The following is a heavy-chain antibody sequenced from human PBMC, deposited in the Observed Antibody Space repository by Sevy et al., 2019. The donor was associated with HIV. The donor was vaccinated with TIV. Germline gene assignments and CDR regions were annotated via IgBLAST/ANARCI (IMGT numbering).Heavy chain of an antibody. D-gene: IGHD3-22*01. Sequence: GGSLRLSCAASGFTFSSHSMNWVRQTPGKGLEWISYISGTGNTIYYADSVKGRFTISRDNAKNSLYLQLKSLRDEDTAIYYRAIVHRYYDSSVSEFWGQGSLVTGTS. CDR2: ISGTGNTI. CDR3: AIVHRYYDSSVSEF. J-gene: IGHJ4*01. V-gene: IGHV3-48*02. CDR1: GFTFSSHS.